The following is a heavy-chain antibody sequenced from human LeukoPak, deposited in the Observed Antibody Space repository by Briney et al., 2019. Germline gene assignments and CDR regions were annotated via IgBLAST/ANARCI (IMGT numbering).Heavy chain of an antibody. J-gene: IGHJ4*02. CDR3: AKQMAVDYFDY. CDR2: ISYDGKNE. Sequence: GRSLRLSCAASGFTFSNFSMHWVRQAPGKGLEWVAVISYDGKNEYYTDSVKDRFTISRDNAKNTLYLQMNSLRAEDTAVYYCAKQMAVDYFDYWGQGTLVTVSS. CDR1: GFTFSNFS. V-gene: IGHV3-30*18. D-gene: IGHD5-24*01.